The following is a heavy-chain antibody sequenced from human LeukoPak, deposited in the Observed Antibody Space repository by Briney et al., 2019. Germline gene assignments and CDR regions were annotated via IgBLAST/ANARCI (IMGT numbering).Heavy chain of an antibody. D-gene: IGHD5-24*01. CDR2: MSYSGST. V-gene: IGHV4-31*02. CDR1: GVSISSSGYY. CDR3: AREGYNRLDY. Sequence: PSETLSLTCTVSGVSISSSGYYWTWLRQLPGKGLDWIGYMSYSGSTSYNPSLKSRVIISVDTSKNQLSLKLSSVTAADTAVYYCAREGYNRLDYWGQGTLVTVSS. J-gene: IGHJ4*02.